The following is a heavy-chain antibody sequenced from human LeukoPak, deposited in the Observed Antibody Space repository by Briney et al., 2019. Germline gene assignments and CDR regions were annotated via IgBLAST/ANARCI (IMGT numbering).Heavy chain of an antibody. J-gene: IGHJ3*02. CDR1: GFTFSSYG. CDR3: AKRGPLNAFDI. V-gene: IGHV3-30*18. CDR2: ISYDGSNK. Sequence: PGGSLRLSCAASGFTFSSYGMHWVRQAPGKGLEWVAVISYDGSNKYYADSVKGRFTISRDNSKNTLYLQMNSLRAEDTAVYYCAKRGPLNAFDIWGQGTMVTVSS.